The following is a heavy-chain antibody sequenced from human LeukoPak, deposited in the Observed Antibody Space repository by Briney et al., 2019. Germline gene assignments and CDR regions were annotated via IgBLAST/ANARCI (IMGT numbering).Heavy chain of an antibody. CDR2: ISSSSSYI. J-gene: IGHJ6*03. V-gene: IGHV3-21*01. CDR3: ARDDDSSGYYVGMGYMDV. CDR1: GFTFSSYS. Sequence: GGSLRLSCAASGFTFSSYSMNWVRQAPGKGLEWVSSISSSSSYIYYADSVKGRFTISRDNAKNSLYLQMNSLRAEDTAVYYCARDDDSSGYYVGMGYMDVWGKGTTVTVSS. D-gene: IGHD3-22*01.